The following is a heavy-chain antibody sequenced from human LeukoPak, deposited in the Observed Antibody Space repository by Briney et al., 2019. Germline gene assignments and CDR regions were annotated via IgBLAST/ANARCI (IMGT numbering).Heavy chain of an antibody. CDR1: GYTFTSYG. V-gene: IGHV1-18*01. CDR3: ARVRLAFVVNWDFDY. J-gene: IGHJ4*02. Sequence: ASVKVSCKASGYTFTSYGISWVRQAPGQGLEWMGWISAYNGNTNYAQKLQGRVTMTTDTSTSTAYMELRSLRSADTAVYYCARVRLAFVVNWDFDYWGQGTLVTVSS. D-gene: IGHD2-21*01. CDR2: ISAYNGNT.